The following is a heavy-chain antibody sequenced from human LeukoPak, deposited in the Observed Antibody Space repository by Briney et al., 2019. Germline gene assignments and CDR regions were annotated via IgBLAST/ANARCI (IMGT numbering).Heavy chain of an antibody. D-gene: IGHD4-17*01. Sequence: GGSLRLSCAASGFTFSSYSMNWVRQAPGKGLEWVSSISSSSSTIYYADSVKGRFTISRDNAKNSLYLQMNSLRDEDTAVYYCARGHGDYGDNWFDPWGQGTLVTVSS. CDR3: ARGHGDYGDNWFDP. V-gene: IGHV3-48*02. J-gene: IGHJ5*02. CDR2: ISSSSSTI. CDR1: GFTFSSYS.